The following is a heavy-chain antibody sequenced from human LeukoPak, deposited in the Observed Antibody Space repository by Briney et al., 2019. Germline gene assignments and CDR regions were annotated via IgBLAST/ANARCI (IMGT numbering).Heavy chain of an antibody. V-gene: IGHV4-39*07. CDR1: GGSISSSSYY. Sequence: SETLSLTCTVSGGSISSSSYYWGWIRQPPGKGLEWIGSIYYSGSTYYNPSLKSRVTISVDTSKNQFSLKLSSVTAADTAVYYCARDPGWQLVPVDALKVWGQGTLVTVSS. J-gene: IGHJ4*02. CDR2: IYYSGST. D-gene: IGHD6-13*01. CDR3: ARDPGWQLVPVDALKV.